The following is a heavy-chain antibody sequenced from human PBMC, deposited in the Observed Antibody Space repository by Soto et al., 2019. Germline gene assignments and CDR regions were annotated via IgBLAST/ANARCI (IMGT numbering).Heavy chain of an antibody. CDR3: AKAFYNGNSDFGY. J-gene: IGHJ4*02. V-gene: IGHV3-7*05. CDR2: INPDGGAK. CDR1: GFSFSNYW. D-gene: IGHD3-10*01. Sequence: EVHLVESGGGLVQPVGSLRLSCAASGFSFSNYWMTWVRQAPGKGLEWVANINPDGGAKYYVESVKGRFSISRDNAKNSLYLQMSSLRAEDTAVYYCAKAFYNGNSDFGYWGQGTLVTVSS.